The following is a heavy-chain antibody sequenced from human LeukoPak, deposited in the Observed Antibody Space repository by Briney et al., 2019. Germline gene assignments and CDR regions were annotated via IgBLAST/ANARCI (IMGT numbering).Heavy chain of an antibody. D-gene: IGHD2-8*02. CDR3: ARATSSQYWAAVYDY. CDR1: GGTFSSYA. V-gene: IGHV1-69*06. J-gene: IGHJ4*02. Sequence: SVKVSCKASGGTFSSYAISWVRQAPGQGLEWMGGIIPIFGTANYAQKFQGRVTITADKSTSTAYMELSSLRSEDTAVYYCARATSSQYWAAVYDYWGQGTLVTVSS. CDR2: IIPIFGTA.